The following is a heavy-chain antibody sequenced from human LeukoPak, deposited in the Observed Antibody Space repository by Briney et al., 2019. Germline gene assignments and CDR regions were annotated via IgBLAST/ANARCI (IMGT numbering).Heavy chain of an antibody. CDR1: GFTFSSYA. D-gene: IGHD6-19*01. Sequence: PGGSLRLSCAASGFTFSSYAMSWVRQAPGKGLEWVSAISGSGGSTYYADSVKGRFTISRDNSKNTLYLQMNSLRAEDTAVYYCAKDGQGYSSGWYILPFDPWGQGTLVTVSS. CDR3: AKDGQGYSSGWYILPFDP. J-gene: IGHJ5*02. CDR2: ISGSGGST. V-gene: IGHV3-23*01.